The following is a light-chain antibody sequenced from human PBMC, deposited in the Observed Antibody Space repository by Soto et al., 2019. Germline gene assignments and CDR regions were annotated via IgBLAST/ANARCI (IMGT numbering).Light chain of an antibody. CDR3: QQYGSSLFT. CDR2: AAS. Sequence: EIVLAQSPGTLALSPWERAALSCMASQSVSSSYLVWHQQKPGQAPRLLIYAASRRATGIPDRFSGSGSGTDFTLTISRLEPEDFAVYYCQQYGSSLFTFGPGTKVDI. CDR1: QSVSSSY. J-gene: IGKJ3*01. V-gene: IGKV3-20*01.